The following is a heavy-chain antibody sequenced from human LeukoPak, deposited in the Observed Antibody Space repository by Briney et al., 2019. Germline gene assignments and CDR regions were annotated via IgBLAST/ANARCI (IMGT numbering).Heavy chain of an antibody. CDR3: ARGGYSYGYTLYYFDY. Sequence: GGSLRLSCAASGFTFSSYSMNWVRQAPGKGLEWVSSISSSSSYIYYADSVKGRFTISRGNAKNSLYLQMNSLRAEDTAVYYCARGGYSYGYTLYYFDYWGQGTLVTVSS. D-gene: IGHD5-18*01. V-gene: IGHV3-21*01. CDR2: ISSSSSYI. J-gene: IGHJ4*02. CDR1: GFTFSSYS.